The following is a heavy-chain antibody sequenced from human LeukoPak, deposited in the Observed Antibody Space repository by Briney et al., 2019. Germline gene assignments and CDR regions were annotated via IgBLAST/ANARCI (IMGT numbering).Heavy chain of an antibody. V-gene: IGHV3-48*03. J-gene: IGHJ4*02. Sequence: GGSLRLSCAASGFTFSNYEMNWVRQAPGKGLEWVSYISSGGRTIYYADSVKGRFTISRDNSKNTLYLQMNSLRAEDTAVYYCAKFTRSGLLQYTVDYWGQGTLVTVSS. CDR1: GFTFSNYE. CDR3: AKFTRSGLLQYTVDY. D-gene: IGHD4-11*01. CDR2: ISSGGRTI.